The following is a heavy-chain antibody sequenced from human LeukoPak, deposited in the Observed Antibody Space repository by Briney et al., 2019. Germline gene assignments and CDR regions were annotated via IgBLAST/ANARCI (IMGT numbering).Heavy chain of an antibody. CDR1: GFTFTNAW. V-gene: IGHV3-15*01. J-gene: IGHJ4*02. D-gene: IGHD5-24*01. CDR3: STEGDAYNNLYFDY. CDR2: IRSKTDGGTT. Sequence: GGSLRLSCAASGFTFTNAWMSWVRQAPGKGLEWVGRIRSKTDGGTTDYAAPVKGRFTISRDESKNTLSLQMNSLKTDDTAVYYCSTEGDAYNNLYFDYWGQGTLVTVSS.